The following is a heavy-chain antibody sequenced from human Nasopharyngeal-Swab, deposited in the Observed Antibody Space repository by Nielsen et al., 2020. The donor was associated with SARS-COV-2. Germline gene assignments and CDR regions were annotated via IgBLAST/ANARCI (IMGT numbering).Heavy chain of an antibody. CDR1: GYSISSGYY. J-gene: IGHJ3*02. Sequence: SETLSLTCTVSGYSISSGYYWGWIRQPPGKGLEWIGSIYHSGSTYYNPSLKSRVTISVDTSKNQFSLKLSSVTAADTAVYYCARDARWELLGAFDIWGQGTMATVSS. CDR3: ARDARWELLGAFDI. D-gene: IGHD1-26*01. CDR2: IYHSGST. V-gene: IGHV4-38-2*02.